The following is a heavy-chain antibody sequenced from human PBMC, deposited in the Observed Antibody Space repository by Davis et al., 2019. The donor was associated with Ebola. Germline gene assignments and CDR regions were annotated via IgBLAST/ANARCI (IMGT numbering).Heavy chain of an antibody. CDR2: ISGSGDST. Sequence: GESLKISCAASGFTFSSDAMSWVRQAPGKGLEWVSGISGSGDSTYYADSVKGRFTISRDNSKNTLYLQLNSLRAEDTAVYSCAKHSWNDMGLDYWGQGTLVTVSS. CDR1: GFTFSSDA. D-gene: IGHD1-20*01. J-gene: IGHJ4*02. CDR3: AKHSWNDMGLDY. V-gene: IGHV3-23*01.